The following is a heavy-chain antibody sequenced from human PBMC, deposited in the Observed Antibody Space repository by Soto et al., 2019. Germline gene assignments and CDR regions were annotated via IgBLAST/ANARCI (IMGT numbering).Heavy chain of an antibody. Sequence: EVQLVESGGGLVQPGGSLRLSCAASGFTFSSYWMHWVRQAPGKGLVWVSRINSDGSSTSYADSVKGRFTISRDNAKNTVYLRMNSLRADDTAVYYCVRTSLVVAAATREDYWGQGTLVTVSS. CDR3: VRTSLVVAAATREDY. CDR2: INSDGSST. J-gene: IGHJ4*02. CDR1: GFTFSSYW. D-gene: IGHD2-15*01. V-gene: IGHV3-74*01.